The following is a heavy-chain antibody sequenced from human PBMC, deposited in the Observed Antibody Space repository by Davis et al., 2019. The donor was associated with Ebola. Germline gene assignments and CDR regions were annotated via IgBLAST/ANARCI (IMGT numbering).Heavy chain of an antibody. Sequence: AASVKVSCKPSGDTFNKYTISWVRQAPGQGLEWMGWINPHNGNTNYAQKLQGRVTMTTDTSTSTAYMELRSLRSDDTAVYYCARGSGLMDGYWGQGTLVTVSS. CDR2: INPHNGNT. J-gene: IGHJ4*02. CDR3: ARGSGLMDGY. V-gene: IGHV1-18*01. D-gene: IGHD2-15*01. CDR1: GDTFNKYT.